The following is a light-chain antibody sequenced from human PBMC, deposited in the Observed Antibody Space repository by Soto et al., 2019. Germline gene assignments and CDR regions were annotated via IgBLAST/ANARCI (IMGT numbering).Light chain of an antibody. Sequence: DIQMPQSPSSVSASVGDRVTISCRASQGISGWLAWYQQKPGKAPNLLIYAASSLQSGVPPRFSGSGSGTDFTLTISSLHPEDFATYYCQQANSFPFTFGGGTKVEIK. J-gene: IGKJ4*01. CDR2: AAS. V-gene: IGKV1-12*01. CDR1: QGISGW. CDR3: QQANSFPFT.